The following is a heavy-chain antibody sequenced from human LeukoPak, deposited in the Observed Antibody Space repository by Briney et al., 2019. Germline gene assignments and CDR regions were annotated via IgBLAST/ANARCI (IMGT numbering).Heavy chain of an antibody. Sequence: SKTLSLTCTVSGGSISSYYWSWIRQPPGKGLEWIGNIDYSRDTNYNPSLRSRVTILVDKSRNQFSLKLNSVTAADTAVYYCARNGPHYYDKSGYLDSWGQGTLVTVSS. D-gene: IGHD3-22*01. V-gene: IGHV4-59*03. J-gene: IGHJ4*02. CDR1: GGSISSYY. CDR3: ARNGPHYYDKSGYLDS. CDR2: IDYSRDT.